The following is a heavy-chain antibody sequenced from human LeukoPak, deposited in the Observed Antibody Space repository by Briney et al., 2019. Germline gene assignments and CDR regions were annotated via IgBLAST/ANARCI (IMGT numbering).Heavy chain of an antibody. CDR2: IIPIFGTA. Sequence: SVKVSCKASGGTFSSYAISWVRQAPGQGLEWMGGIIPIFGTANYAQKFQGRVTVTADESTSTAYMELSSLRSEDTAVYYCARGLHCSSTSCYLFDPWGQGTLVTVSS. CDR1: GGTFSSYA. V-gene: IGHV1-69*13. J-gene: IGHJ5*02. CDR3: ARGLHCSSTSCYLFDP. D-gene: IGHD2-2*01.